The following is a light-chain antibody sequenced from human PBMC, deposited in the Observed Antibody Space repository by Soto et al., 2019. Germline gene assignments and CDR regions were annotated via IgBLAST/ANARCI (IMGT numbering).Light chain of an antibody. V-gene: IGKV3-20*01. J-gene: IGKJ1*01. Sequence: EIVLTQSPGTLSLSPGERATLSCRASQSVRSNFLAWYQQKPGQAPGLLIYGASSRATGIPDRFSGSGSGTDFTLTISRLEPEDFAVYYCQQYGSSPETFDQGTKVEIK. CDR3: QQYGSSPET. CDR2: GAS. CDR1: QSVRSNF.